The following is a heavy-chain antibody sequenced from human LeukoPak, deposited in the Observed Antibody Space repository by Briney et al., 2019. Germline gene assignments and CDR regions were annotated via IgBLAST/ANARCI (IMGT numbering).Heavy chain of an antibody. CDR1: GFTFSSYG. J-gene: IGHJ6*03. CDR2: IRYDGSNK. CDR3: AKGGGYEAQYYYYYLDV. V-gene: IGHV3-30*02. Sequence: GGSLRLSCAASGFTFSSYGMHWVRQAPGKGLEWVAFIRYDGSNKYYADSVKGRFPISRDNSKNTLYLQMKSLRAEDTAVYYCAKGGGYEAQYYYYYLDVWGKGTTVTISS. D-gene: IGHD5-12*01.